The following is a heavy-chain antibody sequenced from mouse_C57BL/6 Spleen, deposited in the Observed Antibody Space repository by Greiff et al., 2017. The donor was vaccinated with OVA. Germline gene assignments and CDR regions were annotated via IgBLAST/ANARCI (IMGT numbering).Heavy chain of an antibody. J-gene: IGHJ2*01. CDR3: ARCGVVAQQYYFDY. CDR2: IHPNSGST. V-gene: IGHV1-64*01. CDR1: GYTFTSYW. D-gene: IGHD1-1*01. Sequence: VQLQQPGAELVKPGASVKLSCKASGYTFTSYWMHWVKQRPGQGLEWIGMIHPNSGSTNYNEKFKSKATLTVDKSSSTAYMQLSSLTSEDSAVYYCARCGVVAQQYYFDYWGQGTTLTVSS.